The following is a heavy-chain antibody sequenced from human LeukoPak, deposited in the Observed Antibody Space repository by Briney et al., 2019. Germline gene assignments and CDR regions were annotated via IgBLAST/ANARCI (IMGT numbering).Heavy chain of an antibody. Sequence: GGSLRLSCAASGFTFSSEEMNWVRQAPGKGLEWVSYISSSGSTIYYADSVKGRFTISRDNAKNSLYLQMNSLRAADTAVYYCARAAAGGWGSYYYYYMDVWGKGTTVTVSS. CDR2: ISSSGSTI. D-gene: IGHD6-13*01. J-gene: IGHJ6*03. V-gene: IGHV3-48*03. CDR3: ARAAAGGWGSYYYYYMDV. CDR1: GFTFSSEE.